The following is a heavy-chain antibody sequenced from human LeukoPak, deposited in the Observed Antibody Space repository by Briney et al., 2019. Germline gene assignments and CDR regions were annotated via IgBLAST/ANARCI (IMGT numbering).Heavy chain of an antibody. CDR3: ARDRVNYDILTGYVDY. CDR2: INHSGST. J-gene: IGHJ4*02. Sequence: PSETLSLACAVYGGPFTGYYWSWVRQPPGQGLQWIGEINHSGSTNYNPSLKSRVSISVDTSKNQFSLKLSSVTAADTAVYYCARDRVNYDILTGYVDYWGQGTLVTVSS. CDR1: GGPFTGYY. V-gene: IGHV4-34*01. D-gene: IGHD3-9*01.